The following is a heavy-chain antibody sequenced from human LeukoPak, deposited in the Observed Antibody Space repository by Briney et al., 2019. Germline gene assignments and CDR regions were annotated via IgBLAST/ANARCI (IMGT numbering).Heavy chain of an antibody. D-gene: IGHD5-18*01. CDR2: IWYDGSNK. Sequence: GRSLRLSCAASGFTFSSYGMHWVRQAPGKGLEWVAVIWYDGSNKYYADSVKGRFTISRDNSKNTLYLHMNSLRAEDTAVYYCARDSRDTAMVGPDYWGQGTLVTVSS. CDR1: GFTFSSYG. CDR3: ARDSRDTAMVGPDY. J-gene: IGHJ4*02. V-gene: IGHV3-33*01.